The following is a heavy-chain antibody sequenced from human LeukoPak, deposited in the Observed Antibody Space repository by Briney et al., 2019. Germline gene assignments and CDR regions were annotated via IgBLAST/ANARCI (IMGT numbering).Heavy chain of an antibody. CDR1: GFTFSGYW. CDR3: ARRYFDY. J-gene: IGHJ4*02. V-gene: IGHV3-74*01. Sequence: GGSLRLSCVASGFTFSGYWMQWVRQTPGKGLVWVSRITNDGSTTTYADSVKGRFIISRDNAKNALYLQMSSLRAEDTAIYYCARRYFDYWGQGTLVTVSS. CDR2: ITNDGSTT.